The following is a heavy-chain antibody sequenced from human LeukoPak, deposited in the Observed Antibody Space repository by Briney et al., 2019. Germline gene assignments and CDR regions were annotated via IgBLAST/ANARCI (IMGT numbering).Heavy chain of an antibody. CDR2: ICNSGSP. J-gene: IGHJ6*02. CDR3: ARLNYDYRYGIDV. Sequence: PSETLSLTCSVSGGSISTCYWSWVRQPPGKGLEWIGYICNSGSPTYNPSLRSRVTISVDPSKNQFSLKLRSVTAADTALYYCARLNYDYRYGIDVWGQGTTVIVSS. V-gene: IGHV4-59*01. CDR1: GGSISTCY.